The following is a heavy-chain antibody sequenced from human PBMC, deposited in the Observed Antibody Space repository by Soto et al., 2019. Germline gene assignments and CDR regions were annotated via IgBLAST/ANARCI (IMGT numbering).Heavy chain of an antibody. CDR1: GYSFTSYW. Sequence: GESLKISCKGSGYSFTSYWIGWVRQMPGKGLEWMGIIYPGDSDTRYSPSFQGQVTISADKSISTAYLQWSSLKASDTAMYYCARLRGSWGSGSYARLSDVWGQGTTVTVSS. CDR2: IYPGDSDT. V-gene: IGHV5-51*01. J-gene: IGHJ6*02. D-gene: IGHD3-10*01. CDR3: ARLRGSWGSGSYARLSDV.